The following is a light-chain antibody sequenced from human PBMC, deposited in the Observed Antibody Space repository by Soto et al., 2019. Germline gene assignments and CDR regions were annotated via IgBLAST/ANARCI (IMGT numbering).Light chain of an antibody. V-gene: IGLV2-14*01. J-gene: IGLJ1*01. CDR1: SSDVGGYNY. Sequence: QSALTQPASVSGSPGQSITISCTGTSSDVGGYNYVSWYQQDPGKAPKLMIYEVSNRPSGVSNRFSGSKSGNTASLTISGLQAEDEADYYCSSYTSSSIDYVFGTGTKSPS. CDR3: SSYTSSSIDYV. CDR2: EVS.